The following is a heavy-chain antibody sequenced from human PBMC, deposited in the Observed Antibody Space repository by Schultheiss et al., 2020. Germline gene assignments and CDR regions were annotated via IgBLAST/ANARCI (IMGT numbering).Heavy chain of an antibody. CDR2: ISWNSGSI. CDR3: ARAVGGVIARFDY. D-gene: IGHD3-16*02. CDR1: GFTFSGSA. V-gene: IGHV3-9*01. J-gene: IGHJ4*02. Sequence: SLKISCAASGFTFSGSAMHWVRQAPGKGLEWVSGISWNSGSIGYADSVKGRFTISRDNAKNSLYLQMNSLRAEDTAVYYCARAVGGVIARFDYWGQGTLVTVSS.